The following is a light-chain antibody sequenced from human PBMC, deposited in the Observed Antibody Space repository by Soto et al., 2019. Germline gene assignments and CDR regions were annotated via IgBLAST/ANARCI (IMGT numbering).Light chain of an antibody. J-gene: IGKJ1*01. CDR3: QQYETFSGT. V-gene: IGKV1-5*01. CDR1: QSVSGW. CDR2: DAS. Sequence: DIQLTQSPCTLSASAGDRVTITCRASQSVSGWLAWYQQKPGEAPRLLIYDASAWPRGVPSRFSGSGSGTKFTLTIASLQPDDFATYYCQQYETFSGTFGPGTKVDIK.